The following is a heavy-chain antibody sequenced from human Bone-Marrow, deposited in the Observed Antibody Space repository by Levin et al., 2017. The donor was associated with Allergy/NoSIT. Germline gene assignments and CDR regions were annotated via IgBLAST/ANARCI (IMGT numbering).Heavy chain of an antibody. CDR3: AKGRYYGSGSYLNSFDS. V-gene: IGHV3-23*01. J-gene: IGHJ4*01. CDR2: ITGSGDST. Sequence: GESLKISCAASGFTFKDYVLSWVRQAPGKGLEWVSLITGSGDSTYYADSVKGRFTISRDNSKNTLYLHMSSLRAEDTALYYCAKGRYYGSGSYLNSFDSWGHGTLVTVSS. CDR1: GFTFKDYV. D-gene: IGHD3-10*01.